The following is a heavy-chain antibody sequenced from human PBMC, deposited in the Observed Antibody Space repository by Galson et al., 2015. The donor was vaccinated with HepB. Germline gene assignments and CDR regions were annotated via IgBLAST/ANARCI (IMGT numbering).Heavy chain of an antibody. CDR2: IKQDGSEK. Sequence: SLRLSCAASGFTFSSYWMSWVRQAPGKGLEWVANIKQDGSEKYYVDSVKGRFTISRDNAKNSLYPQMNSLRAEDTAVYYCARDTASSGWDEGFDPWGQGTLVTVSS. V-gene: IGHV3-7*03. CDR1: GFTFSSYW. D-gene: IGHD6-19*01. CDR3: ARDTASSGWDEGFDP. J-gene: IGHJ5*02.